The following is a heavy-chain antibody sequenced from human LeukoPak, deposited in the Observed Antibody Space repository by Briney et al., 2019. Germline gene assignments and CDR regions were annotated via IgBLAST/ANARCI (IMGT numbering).Heavy chain of an antibody. J-gene: IGHJ3*02. CDR1: GYTFTTYA. CDR3: ARSGAAGANAFDI. V-gene: IGHV7-4-1*02. Sequence: GASVKVSCKASGYTFTTYAMNWVRQAPGQGLEWMGWINTDTGNPTYAQVFTGRFVFSLDTSVSTAYLQISSLKAEDTAVYYCARSGAAGANAFDIWGQGTRVTVSS. CDR2: INTDTGNP. D-gene: IGHD6-13*01.